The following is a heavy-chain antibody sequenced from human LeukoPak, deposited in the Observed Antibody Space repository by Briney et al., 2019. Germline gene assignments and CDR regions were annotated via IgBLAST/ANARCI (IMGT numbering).Heavy chain of an antibody. D-gene: IGHD4-17*01. J-gene: IGHJ5*02. CDR2: IRYAGSNK. V-gene: IGHV3-30*02. Sequence: GGSLRLSCAASGFTFSSYGMHWVRQAPGKGLEWVAFIRYAGSNKYYADSVKGRFTISRDNSKNTLYLQMNSLRAEDTAVYYCAKDRYGDQNWFDPWGQGTLVTVSS. CDR1: GFTFSSYG. CDR3: AKDRYGDQNWFDP.